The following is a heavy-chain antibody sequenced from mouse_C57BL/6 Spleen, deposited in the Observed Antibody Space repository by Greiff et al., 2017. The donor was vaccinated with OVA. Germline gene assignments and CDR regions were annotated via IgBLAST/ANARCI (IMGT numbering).Heavy chain of an antibody. CDR2: ISYSGST. D-gene: IGHD6-1*01. Sequence: EVMLVESGPGLAKPSQTLSLTCSVSGYSITSDYWNWVRKFPGNKLEYMGYISYSGSTYYNPSLKSRISITRDTSKNQYYLQLKSVTTEDTATYFCARGGEYSLYAMDYWGQGTSVTVSS. CDR1: GYSITSDY. J-gene: IGHJ4*01. V-gene: IGHV3-8*01. CDR3: ARGGEYSLYAMDY.